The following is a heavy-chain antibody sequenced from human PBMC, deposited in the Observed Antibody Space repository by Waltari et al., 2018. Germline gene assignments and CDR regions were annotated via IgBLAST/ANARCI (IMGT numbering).Heavy chain of an antibody. V-gene: IGHV4-61*02. D-gene: IGHD5-18*01. CDR1: GSSISSGSYY. Sequence: QVQLQESGPGLVKPSQTLSLTCTVSGSSISSGSYYWSWIRQPAGKGLEWIGRIYTSGSTNYNPSLKIRVTISVDTSKNQFSLKVKSVTAADTAVYYCARVLGAYSHLEFDYWGQGTLVTVSS. CDR3: ARVLGAYSHLEFDY. CDR2: IYTSGST. J-gene: IGHJ4*02.